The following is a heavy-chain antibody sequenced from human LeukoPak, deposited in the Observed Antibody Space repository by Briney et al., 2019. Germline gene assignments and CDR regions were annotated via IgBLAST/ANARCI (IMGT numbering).Heavy chain of an antibody. J-gene: IGHJ3*01. CDR2: ISWDGRNM. Sequence: GGSLRLSCAASGFSLDDYAMHWVRQAPGQGLEWVSSISWDGRNMAYAASVKGRFTVYRDNAQNSLYLQMYSLKIEDTAFYYCIKDMGFDLLKDAFDLWGQGMLVTVSS. CDR1: GFSLDDYA. V-gene: IGHV3-9*01. D-gene: IGHD1-26*01. CDR3: IKDMGFDLLKDAFDL.